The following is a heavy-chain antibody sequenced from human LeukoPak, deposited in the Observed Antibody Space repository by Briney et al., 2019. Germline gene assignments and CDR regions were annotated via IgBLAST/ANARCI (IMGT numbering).Heavy chain of an antibody. V-gene: IGHV3-30*02. D-gene: IGHD3-10*01. CDR1: GFTFSSYG. J-gene: IGHJ3*02. Sequence: GGSLRLSCAASGFTFSSYGMHWVRQAPGKGLEWVAFIRYDGSNKYYADSVKGRFTISRDNSKNTLYLQINSLRAEDTAVYYCARDFTMVGSGTDALAIWGQGTMVTVSS. CDR2: IRYDGSNK. CDR3: ARDFTMVGSGTDALAI.